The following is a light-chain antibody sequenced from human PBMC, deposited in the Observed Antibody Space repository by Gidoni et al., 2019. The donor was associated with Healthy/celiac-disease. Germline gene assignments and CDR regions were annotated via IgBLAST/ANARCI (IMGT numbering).Light chain of an antibody. CDR2: AAS. CDR1: QSISSY. CDR3: QQSYSTPQT. V-gene: IGKV1-39*01. J-gene: IGKJ2*01. Sequence: DIQMTQSPSSLSASVGDRVTITCRASQSISSYLNWYQQNPGKAPKLLLYAASSLQSGVPSRFSGSVSRTDFTLTIRSLQPEDFATYYCQQSYSTPQTFGQGTKLEIK.